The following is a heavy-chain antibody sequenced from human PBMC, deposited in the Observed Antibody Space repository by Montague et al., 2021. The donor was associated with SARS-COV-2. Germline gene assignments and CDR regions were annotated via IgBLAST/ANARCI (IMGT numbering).Heavy chain of an antibody. CDR3: ARLPLVSSWSRAAGYYYYGMDV. D-gene: IGHD6-13*01. Sequence: SETLSLTCTVSGGSISRSTSSWAWIRQPPGKGLEWIGSISYTGSTYYDPSLKSRVTISADTTRYQFSLRLSSVTAADTSAYYCARLPLVSSWSRAAGYYYYGMDVWGQGTTVTVSS. J-gene: IGHJ6*02. CDR1: GGSISRSTSS. CDR2: ISYTGST. V-gene: IGHV4-39*01.